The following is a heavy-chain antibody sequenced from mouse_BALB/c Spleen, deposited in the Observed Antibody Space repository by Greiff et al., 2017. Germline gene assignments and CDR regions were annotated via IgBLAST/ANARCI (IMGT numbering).Heavy chain of an antibody. Sequence: QVQLKESGPGLVAPSQSLSITCTVSGFSLTSYDISWIRQPPGKGLEWLGVIWTGGGTNYNSAFMSRLSISKDNSKSQVFLKMNSLQTDDTAIYYCVRDEKSGFAYWGQGTLVTVSA. V-gene: IGHV2-9-2*01. J-gene: IGHJ3*01. CDR2: IWTGGGT. CDR1: GFSLTSYD. CDR3: VRDEKSGFAY.